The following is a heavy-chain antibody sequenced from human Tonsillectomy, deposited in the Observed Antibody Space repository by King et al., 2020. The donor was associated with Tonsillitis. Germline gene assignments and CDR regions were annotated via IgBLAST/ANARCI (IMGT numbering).Heavy chain of an antibody. CDR2: IYYRGGT. CDR1: GGSISSGSYY. V-gene: IGHV4-39*01. Sequence: QLQESGPGLVKPSETLSLTCTVSGGSISSGSYYWGWIRQPPGKGLEWLGSIYYRGGTYYNPSLKSRVTMSVDTSMNQFSLELTSVTAADTAVYYCARHHRGVVTPLGFFDIWGQGTMVPVSS. J-gene: IGHJ3*02. D-gene: IGHD4-23*01. CDR3: ARHHRGVVTPLGFFDI.